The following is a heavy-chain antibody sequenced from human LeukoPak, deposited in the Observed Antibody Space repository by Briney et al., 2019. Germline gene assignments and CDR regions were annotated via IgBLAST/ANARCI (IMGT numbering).Heavy chain of an antibody. J-gene: IGHJ4*02. CDR1: GYTFTGYY. CDR2: INPNSGGT. V-gene: IGHV1-2*02. CDR3: ARAPNYDILTGYYFDY. D-gene: IGHD3-9*01. Sequence: ASVKVSCKAPGYTFTGYYMHRVRQAPGQGLEWMGWINPNSGGTNYAQKFQGRVTMTRDTSISTAYMELSRLRSDDTAVYYCARAPNYDILTGYYFDYWGQGTLVTVSS.